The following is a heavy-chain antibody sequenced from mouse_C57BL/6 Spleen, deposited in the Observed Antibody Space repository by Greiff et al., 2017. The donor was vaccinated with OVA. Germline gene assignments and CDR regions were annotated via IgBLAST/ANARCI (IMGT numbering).Heavy chain of an antibody. D-gene: IGHD1-1*01. CDR3: ARCGYGQYFDV. CDR2: INPNNGGT. J-gene: IGHJ1*03. CDR1: GYTFTDYY. Sequence: VQLQQSGPELVKPGASVKISCKASGYTFTDYYMHWVKQSHGQSLEWIGDINPNNGGTSYNQKFKGKATLTVDKSSSTAYMELRSLTSEDSAVYYCARCGYGQYFDVWGTGTTVTVSS. V-gene: IGHV1-26*01.